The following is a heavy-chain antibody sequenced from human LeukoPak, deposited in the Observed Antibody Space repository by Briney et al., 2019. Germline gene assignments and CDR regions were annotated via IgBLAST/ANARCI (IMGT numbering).Heavy chain of an antibody. CDR1: GGSISSSSYY. CDR3: ARHFAAYYDFWSGTPGDNWFDP. CDR2: IYYSGST. J-gene: IGHJ5*02. V-gene: IGHV4-39*01. D-gene: IGHD3-3*01. Sequence: PSETLSLTCTVSGGSISSSSYYWGWLRQPPGTGLEWVGSIYYSGSTSYNPSLKSRVTISVDTSKNQFSLKLSSVTAADTAVYYCARHFAAYYDFWSGTPGDNWFDPWGQGTLVTVSS.